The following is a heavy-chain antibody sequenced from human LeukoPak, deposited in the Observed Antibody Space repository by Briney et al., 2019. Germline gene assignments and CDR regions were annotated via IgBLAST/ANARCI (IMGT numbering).Heavy chain of an antibody. J-gene: IGHJ4*02. CDR1: GHTLIALS. CDR2: FEPEDGET. Sequence: ASVKVSCKVSGHTLIALSMHWVRQAPGKGVEWQGGFEPEDGETIYAQQFQGRVTMTEDTSTDTAYMELSSLRSEDTAVYYCAASSPQNWKTHEYWGQGTLVTVSS. CDR3: AASSPQNWKTHEY. D-gene: IGHD1-1*01. V-gene: IGHV1-24*01.